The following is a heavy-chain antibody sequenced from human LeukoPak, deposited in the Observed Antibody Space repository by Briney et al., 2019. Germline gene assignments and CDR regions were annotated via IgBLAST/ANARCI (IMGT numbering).Heavy chain of an antibody. D-gene: IGHD6-19*01. CDR1: GGTFSSYA. CDR3: ARARGSSGWYADFDY. CDR2: IIPIFGTA. J-gene: IGHJ4*02. Sequence: SVKVSCKDSGGTFSSYAISWVRQAPGQGLEWMGGIIPIFGTANYAQKFQGRVTITADESTSTAYMELSSLRSEDTAVYYCARARGSSGWYADFDYWGQGTLVTVSS. V-gene: IGHV1-69*13.